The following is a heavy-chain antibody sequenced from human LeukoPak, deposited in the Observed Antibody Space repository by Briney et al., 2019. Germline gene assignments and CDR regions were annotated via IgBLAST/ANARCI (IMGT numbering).Heavy chain of an antibody. CDR2: IYYSGST. D-gene: IGHD2-8*01. CDR3: ARAPNPDFFDD. J-gene: IGHJ4*02. V-gene: IGHV4-59*01. CDR1: GGSISSYY. Sequence: SETLSLTCTVSGGSISSYYWSWIRQPPGKGLEWIGYIYYSGSTNYNPSLKSRVTISVDTSKNQFSLKLSSVTAADTAVYYCARAPNPDFFDDWGQGALVTVSS.